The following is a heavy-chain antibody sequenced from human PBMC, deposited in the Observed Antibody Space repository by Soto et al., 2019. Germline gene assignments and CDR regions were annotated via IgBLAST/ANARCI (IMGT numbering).Heavy chain of an antibody. V-gene: IGHV4-34*01. CDR3: ARERYDILTGYFDY. D-gene: IGHD3-9*01. J-gene: IGHJ4*02. CDR2: INHSGST. CDR1: GGSFSGYY. Sequence: SETLSLTCAVYGGSFSGYYWSWIRQPPGKGLEWIGEINHSGSTNYNPSLKSRVTISVDTSKNQFSLKLSSVTAADTAVYYCARERYDILTGYFDYWGQGTLVTVSS.